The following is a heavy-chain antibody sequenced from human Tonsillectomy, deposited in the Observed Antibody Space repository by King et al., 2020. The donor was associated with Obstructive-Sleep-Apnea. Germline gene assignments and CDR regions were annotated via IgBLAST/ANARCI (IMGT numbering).Heavy chain of an antibody. J-gene: IGHJ4*02. CDR1: GYSFTSHW. CDR2: IYPDDSDT. V-gene: IGHV5-51*01. CDR3: ARYALSYCTNDVFTIRQFDY. Sequence: QLVQSGAEVKKPGESLKISCKGSGYSFTSHWIGWVRQMPGIGLEWMGMIYPDDSDTRYSPSSQGQVTISAAKSISTAYLQWSNLKASDTAMYYCARYALSYCTNDVFTIRQFDYWGQGPLVTVSS. D-gene: IGHD2-8*01.